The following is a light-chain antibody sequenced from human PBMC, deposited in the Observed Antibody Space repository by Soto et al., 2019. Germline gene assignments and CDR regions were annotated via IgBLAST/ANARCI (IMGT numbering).Light chain of an antibody. J-gene: IGKJ1*01. V-gene: IGKV3-15*01. Sequence: ERVMTQSPATLSVSPGERATLSCRASQSVSSNLAWYQQKPGQDPRLLIYGASTRAPGIPARFSGSGSGTKFTLTISSLQSEDFAVYYCQLYNNWPRTFGQGTKVEIK. CDR2: GAS. CDR1: QSVSSN. CDR3: QLYNNWPRT.